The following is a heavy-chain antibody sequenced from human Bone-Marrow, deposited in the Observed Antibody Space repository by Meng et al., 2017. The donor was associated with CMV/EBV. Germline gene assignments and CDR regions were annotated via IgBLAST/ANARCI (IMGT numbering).Heavy chain of an antibody. CDR1: GLIFDDYS. V-gene: IGHV3-20*04. Sequence: GESLKITCAASGLIFDDYSMSWVRQVPGKGLEWVSSIIWNGGSTSYADSVKGRFTISRDNAKNSLYLQMNSLRVEDTALYYCARDHGSSEYYFDYWGQGTLVTVSS. J-gene: IGHJ4*02. CDR2: IIWNGGST. D-gene: IGHD1-26*01. CDR3: ARDHGSSEYYFDY.